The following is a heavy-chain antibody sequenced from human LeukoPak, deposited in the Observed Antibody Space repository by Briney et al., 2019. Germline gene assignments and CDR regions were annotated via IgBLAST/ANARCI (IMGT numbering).Heavy chain of an antibody. CDR2: ISGSGDST. CDR3: AKGPFFYYDSSGYNYFDF. CDR1: GFTFSSYG. Sequence: PGGSLRLSCAASGFTFSSYGMTWVRQAPGKGLEWVSSISGSGDSTYYADSVKGRFTFSRDNSKKTVYPQMNSLRAEDTAIYYCAKGPFFYYDSSGYNYFDFWGQGTLVTVSS. J-gene: IGHJ4*02. D-gene: IGHD3-22*01. V-gene: IGHV3-23*01.